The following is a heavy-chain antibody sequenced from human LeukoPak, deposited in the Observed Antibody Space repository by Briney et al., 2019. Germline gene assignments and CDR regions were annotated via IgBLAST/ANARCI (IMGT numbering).Heavy chain of an antibody. CDR3: AKDQNGDYDYFDY. CDR1: GFTFSSYA. J-gene: IGHJ4*02. V-gene: IGHV3-23*01. Sequence: TGGSLRLSCAASGFTFSSYAMSWVRQAPGKGLEWVSAISGSGGSTYYADSVKGRFTISRDNSKNTLYLQMNSLRAEDTAVYYCAKDQNGDYDYFDYWGQGTLVTVSS. CDR2: ISGSGGST. D-gene: IGHD4-17*01.